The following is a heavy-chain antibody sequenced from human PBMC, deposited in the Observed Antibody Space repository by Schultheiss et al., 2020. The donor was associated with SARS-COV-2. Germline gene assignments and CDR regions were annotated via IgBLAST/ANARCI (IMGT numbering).Heavy chain of an antibody. CDR1: GGSVSSGSYY. D-gene: IGHD5-24*01. CDR2: INHSGST. CDR3: ARGGTRRDGYKNTPYYYYGMDV. J-gene: IGHJ6*02. Sequence: SETLSLTCTVSGGSVSSGSYYWSWIRQPPGKGLEWIGEINHSGSTNYNPSLKSRVTISVDTSKNQFSLKLSSVTAADTAVYYCARGGTRRDGYKNTPYYYYGMDVWGQGTTVTVSS. V-gene: IGHV4-61*01.